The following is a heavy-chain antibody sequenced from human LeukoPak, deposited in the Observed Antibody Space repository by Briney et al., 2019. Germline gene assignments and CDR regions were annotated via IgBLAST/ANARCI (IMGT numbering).Heavy chain of an antibody. CDR2: IKQDGSEK. D-gene: IGHD3-22*01. CDR3: ATYSSLNRREFQF. Sequence: GGSLRLSCAASRFTFSSYWMSWVRQAPGKGLEWVAIIKQDGSEKYYVDSVRGRFTISRDNAKNSLYLQMNSLRAEDTAVYYCATYSSLNRREFQFWGQGTLLTVSS. V-gene: IGHV3-7*01. J-gene: IGHJ1*01. CDR1: RFTFSSYW.